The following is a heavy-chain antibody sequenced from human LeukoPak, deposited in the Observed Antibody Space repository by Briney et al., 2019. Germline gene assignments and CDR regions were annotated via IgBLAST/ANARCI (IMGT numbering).Heavy chain of an antibody. Sequence: SVKVSCKASGYTFSSYGISWVRQAPGQGLEWMGWTSGYNGHTKYARKLQGRVTMTTDTSTSTAYMELGSLRSDDTAVYYCARDKNSSTWYWFDPWGQGTLVTVCS. CDR1: GYTFSSYG. CDR3: ARDKNSSTWYWFDP. CDR2: TSGYNGHT. V-gene: IGHV1-18*01. D-gene: IGHD6-13*01. J-gene: IGHJ5*02.